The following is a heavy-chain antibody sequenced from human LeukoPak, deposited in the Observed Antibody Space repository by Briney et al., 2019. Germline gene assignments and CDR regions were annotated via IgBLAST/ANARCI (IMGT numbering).Heavy chain of an antibody. J-gene: IGHJ4*02. V-gene: IGHV1-2*02. CDR1: GYTFTGYY. CDR2: INPNSGGT. Sequence: ASVKVSCKASGYTFTGYYMHWVRQAPGQGLEWMGWINPNSGGTIYAQKFQGRVTMTRDASISTAYMELSGLTSDDTAVYYCARESTRYFDYWGQGTLVTVSS. CDR3: ARESTRYFDY.